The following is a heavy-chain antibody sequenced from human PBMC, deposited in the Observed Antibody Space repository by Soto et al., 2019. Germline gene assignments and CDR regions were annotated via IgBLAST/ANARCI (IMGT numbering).Heavy chain of an antibody. J-gene: IGHJ4*02. Sequence: EVQLLESGGGLVQPGGSLRLSCAASGFTFSSYAMSWVRQAPGKGLEWVSGISGSGGSTYYADSVKGRFTISRDISKNTLYLQMNSLRAEDTAVDYCAKDLSWSYDRFDYWGQGTLVTVSS. CDR1: GFTFSSYA. CDR3: AKDLSWSYDRFDY. CDR2: ISGSGGST. D-gene: IGHD1-26*01. V-gene: IGHV3-23*01.